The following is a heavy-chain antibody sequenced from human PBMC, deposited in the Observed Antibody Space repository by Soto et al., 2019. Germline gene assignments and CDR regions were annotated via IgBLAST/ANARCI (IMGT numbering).Heavy chain of an antibody. D-gene: IGHD1-7*01. Sequence: EVQLVDSGGGLVQPGGSLRLSCAASEFTFRSYWMHWVRQRPGKGLVWVSRISGDGSSTNYADSVKGRFTISRDNAKNTVYLQMDSLRAEDTAVYYCARSLPGTYGAFDLWGQGTMVTVSS. CDR3: ARSLPGTYGAFDL. CDR2: ISGDGSST. CDR1: EFTFRSYW. V-gene: IGHV3-74*01. J-gene: IGHJ3*01.